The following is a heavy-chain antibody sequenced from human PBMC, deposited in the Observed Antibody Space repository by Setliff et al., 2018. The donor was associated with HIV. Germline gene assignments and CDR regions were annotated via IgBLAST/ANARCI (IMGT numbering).Heavy chain of an antibody. CDR1: GGSFSDDS. CDR3: ARRGWNGYKAFDY. V-gene: IGHV4-34*01. J-gene: IGHJ4*02. Sequence: SETLSLTCAVYGGSFSDDSWNWIRQPPGKGLEWIGEINHSGSANYNPSLKSRVTISVDTSKKQFSLNLSSVTAADTAVYYCARRGWNGYKAFDYWGQGALVTVSS. CDR2: INHSGSA. D-gene: IGHD5-12*01.